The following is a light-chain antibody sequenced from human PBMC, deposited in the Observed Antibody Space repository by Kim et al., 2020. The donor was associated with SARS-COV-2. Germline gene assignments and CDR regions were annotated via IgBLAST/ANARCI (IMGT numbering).Light chain of an antibody. V-gene: IGKV4-1*01. Sequence: DIVMTQSPDSLALSLGERATITCKSSQSVLHGANNKNNLAWYQQKPGQPPKLLIYWASTRESGVPDRISGSESGTDFTLTISSLQAEDVALYYCQQYYAIPWTFGQGTKVDIK. CDR1: QSVLHGANNKNN. CDR3: QQYYAIPWT. J-gene: IGKJ1*01. CDR2: WAS.